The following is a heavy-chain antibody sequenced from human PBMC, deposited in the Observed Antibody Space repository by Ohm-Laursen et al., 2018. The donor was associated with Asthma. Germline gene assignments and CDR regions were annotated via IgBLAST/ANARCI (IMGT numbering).Heavy chain of an antibody. CDR2: ISSSSSYI. CDR1: GFTFSSYS. CDR3: ARGVNFLDYGDYETTDY. Sequence: SLRLSCAASGFTFSSYSMNWVRQAPGKGLEWVSSISSSSSYIYYADSVKGRFTISRDNAKNSLYLQMNSLRAEDTAVYYCARGVNFLDYGDYETTDYWGQGTLVTVSS. V-gene: IGHV3-21*01. J-gene: IGHJ4*02. D-gene: IGHD4-17*01.